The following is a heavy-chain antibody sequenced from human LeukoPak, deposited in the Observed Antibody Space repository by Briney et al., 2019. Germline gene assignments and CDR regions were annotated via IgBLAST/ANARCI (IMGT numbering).Heavy chain of an antibody. CDR2: ISGRSTTI. V-gene: IGHV3-48*04. Sequence: PGGSLRLSCAASGFAFNTYSMNWVRQAPGKGLEWVSYISGRSTTIYYADSVKGRFTISRNNAKNALYLQMNSLRAEDMAVYYCARDRPRVGLDYWGQGTLVTVSS. D-gene: IGHD2-2*01. J-gene: IGHJ4*02. CDR1: GFAFNTYS. CDR3: ARDRPRVGLDY.